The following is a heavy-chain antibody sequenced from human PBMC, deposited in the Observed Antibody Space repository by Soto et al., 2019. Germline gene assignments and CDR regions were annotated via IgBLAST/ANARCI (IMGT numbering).Heavy chain of an antibody. V-gene: IGHV3-30-3*01. J-gene: IGHJ6*02. CDR2: ISYDGSNK. Sequence: PGGSLRLSCAASGFTFGSYAMHWVRQAPGKGLEWVAVISYDGSNKYYADSVKGRFTISRDNSKNTLYLQMNSLRAEDTAVYYCAREGYYDFWSGYYPRNYYYYGMDVWGQGTTVTVSS. CDR1: GFTFGSYA. D-gene: IGHD3-3*01. CDR3: AREGYYDFWSGYYPRNYYYYGMDV.